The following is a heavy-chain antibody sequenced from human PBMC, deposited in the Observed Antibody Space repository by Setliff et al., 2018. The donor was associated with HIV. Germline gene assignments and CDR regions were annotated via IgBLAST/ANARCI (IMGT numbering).Heavy chain of an antibody. V-gene: IGHV1-46*01. CDR3: TRNLYYYASGIHFGVY. CDR2: INPKNRST. J-gene: IGHJ4*02. CDR1: GYTFTTYH. Sequence: ASVKVSCKASGYTFTTYHMHWLRQAPGQGLEWMGIINPKNRSTTYAQRFQDRVTMTSDTSTNTIYMELSSLKSEDTAVYYCTRNLYYYASGIHFGVYWGQGTPVTVSS. D-gene: IGHD3-10*01.